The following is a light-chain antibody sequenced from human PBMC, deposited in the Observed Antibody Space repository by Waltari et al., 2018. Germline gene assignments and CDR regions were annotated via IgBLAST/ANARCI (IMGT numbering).Light chain of an antibody. CDR3: QQYNSYPIT. Sequence: DIKMTQTPSPLSASVGDRATITCRASQTIVGWLAWYQQKPGKAPKLLIYQASSLESGVPSRFSGSGSGTEFTLTISSLQPDDFATYYYQQYNSYPITFGQGTRLEIK. CDR2: QAS. V-gene: IGKV1-5*03. CDR1: QTIVGW. J-gene: IGKJ5*01.